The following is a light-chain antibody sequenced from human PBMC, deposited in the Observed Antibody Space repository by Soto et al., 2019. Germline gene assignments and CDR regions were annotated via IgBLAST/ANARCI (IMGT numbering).Light chain of an antibody. CDR1: SSDVGGYNY. J-gene: IGLJ2*01. CDR3: SSYAGSNPVL. CDR2: EVS. V-gene: IGLV2-8*01. Sequence: QSVLTQPPSASGSPGQSVTISCTGTSSDVGGYNYVSWYQQHPGKAPKLMIYEVSERPSGVPDRFSGSKSGNTASLTVSGLQTEDEADYYCSSYAGSNPVLFGGGTKVTVL.